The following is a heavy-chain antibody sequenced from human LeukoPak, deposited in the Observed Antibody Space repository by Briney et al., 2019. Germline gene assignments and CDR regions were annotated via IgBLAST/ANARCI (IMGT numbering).Heavy chain of an antibody. V-gene: IGHV3-7*01. D-gene: IGHD3-22*01. CDR3: AADSGGYYWAF. J-gene: IGHJ1*01. CDR1: GFTFSHYW. CDR2: IKQDGSEK. Sequence: GGSLRLSCAASGFTFSHYWRSWVRQAPGKGLEWVADIKQDGSEKYYVDSVKGRFTISRDNAKNSLYLQMNVLRAEDTGVYYCAADSGGYYWAFWGQGTLVTVSS.